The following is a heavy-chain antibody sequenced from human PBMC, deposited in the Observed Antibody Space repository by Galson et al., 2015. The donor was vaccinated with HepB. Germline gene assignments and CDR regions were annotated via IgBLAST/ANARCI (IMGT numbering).Heavy chain of an antibody. CDR1: GFTVSSNY. D-gene: IGHD5-12*01. V-gene: IGHV3-53*01. Sequence: SLRLSCAASGFTVSSNYMSWVRQAPGKGLECVSVIYSGGSTYYADSVKGGFTSSRDNSKNTRYLQMNGLSAEDTAVYYCWGGAYVEDYWGQGTLVTVSS. CDR3: WGGAYVEDY. J-gene: IGHJ4*02. CDR2: IYSGGST.